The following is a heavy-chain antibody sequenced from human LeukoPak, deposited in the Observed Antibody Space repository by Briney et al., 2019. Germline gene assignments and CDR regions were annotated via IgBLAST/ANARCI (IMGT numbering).Heavy chain of an antibody. Sequence: ASVKVSCKASGYTFTSYGISWVRQAPGQGLEWMGGIIPIFGTANYAQKFQGRVTITADESTSTAYMELSSLRSEDTAVYYCAGPLPTGFDIWGQGTMVTVSS. J-gene: IGHJ3*02. CDR3: AGPLPTGFDI. CDR2: IIPIFGTA. CDR1: GYTFTSYG. D-gene: IGHD1-1*01. V-gene: IGHV1-69*13.